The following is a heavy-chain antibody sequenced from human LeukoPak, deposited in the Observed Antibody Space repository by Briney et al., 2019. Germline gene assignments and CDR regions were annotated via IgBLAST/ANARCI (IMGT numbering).Heavy chain of an antibody. D-gene: IGHD3-16*02. CDR3: ARSLPVFVTSSTHFDY. CDR1: GYSFTDYY. J-gene: IGHJ4*02. Sequence: ASVKVSCKASGYSFTDYYTHWVRQAPGQGLEWMGWINPNSGGTSYAQKFQGRVTMTRDTSISTAYVELSGLRSDDTAVYYCARSLPVFVTSSTHFDYWGQGTLVTVSS. V-gene: IGHV1-2*02. CDR2: INPNSGGT.